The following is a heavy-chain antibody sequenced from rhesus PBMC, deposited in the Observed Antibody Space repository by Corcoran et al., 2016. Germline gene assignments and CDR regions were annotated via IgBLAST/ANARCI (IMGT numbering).Heavy chain of an antibody. Sequence: QVQLQESGPGLVKPSETLSLTCAVSGYSISSGYYWGWIRQPPGKGLEWIGSIYGRGGSNYLNPSLKSRVTLSVDTSKNQCSLKLSSVTAADTAVYYCARVGSSWSEWDTVGTEWYFDLWGPGTPITISS. V-gene: IGHV4S14*01. J-gene: IGHJ2*01. CDR1: GYSISSGYY. D-gene: IGHD5-42*01. CDR2: IYGRGGSN. CDR3: ARVGSSWSEWDTVGTEWYFDL.